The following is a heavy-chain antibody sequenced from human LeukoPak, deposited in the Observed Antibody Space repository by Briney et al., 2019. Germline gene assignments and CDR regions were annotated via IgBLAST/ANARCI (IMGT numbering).Heavy chain of an antibody. Sequence: SETLSLTCTVSGGSISSSSYYWGWIRQPPGKGLEWIGSIYYSGSNYYTPSLKSRVTISVDTSKNQFSLQLSSVTAADTAVYYCASPRRYYGDYYSYWGQGTLVTVSS. CDR2: IYYSGSN. V-gene: IGHV4-39*01. D-gene: IGHD4-17*01. J-gene: IGHJ4*02. CDR1: GGSISSSSYY. CDR3: ASPRRYYGDYYSY.